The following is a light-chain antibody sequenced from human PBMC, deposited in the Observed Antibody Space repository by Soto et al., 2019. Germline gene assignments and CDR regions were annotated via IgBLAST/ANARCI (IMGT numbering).Light chain of an antibody. V-gene: IGKV1-12*01. CDR3: QQGHSFPLL. Sequence: DIQMTQSLSSVSASVVDRVTIACRASQDISSSLSWSQRTPVAAPKLLIYAASGLQSVDPSRFSDSGSGKDFTLTISRRQLEEFATYYCQQGHSFPLLFGGETKVEL. CDR2: AAS. J-gene: IGKJ4*01. CDR1: QDISSS.